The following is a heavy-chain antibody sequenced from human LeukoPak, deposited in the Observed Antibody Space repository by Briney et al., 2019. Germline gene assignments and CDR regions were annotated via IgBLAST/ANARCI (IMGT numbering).Heavy chain of an antibody. Sequence: GGSLRLSCASSGFTFNNYAMTWVRQAPGKGLEWVSSITASGGSTYCADSVKGRFTISRDNSKNTLYLQMNSLRVEDTAVYYCAKETVMAPFPFDYWGQGTLVTVSS. CDR3: AKETVMAPFPFDY. D-gene: IGHD5-18*01. V-gene: IGHV3-23*01. J-gene: IGHJ4*02. CDR2: ITASGGST. CDR1: GFTFNNYA.